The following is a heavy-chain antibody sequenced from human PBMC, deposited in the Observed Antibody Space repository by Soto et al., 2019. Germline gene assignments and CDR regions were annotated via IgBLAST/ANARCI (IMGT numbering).Heavy chain of an antibody. CDR3: ARVVGIWFGELSSSGNYYFGLDV. D-gene: IGHD3-10*01. CDR1: GGSISSGGYY. J-gene: IGHJ6*02. Sequence: QVQLQESGPGLVKPSQTLSLTSTVSGGSISSGGYYWTWIRQHPEKGLEWIGYRYSSGSTHYNPSLMSRGTVSADTSKNQFCLDLNFVTGAGTAVYYGARVVGIWFGELSSSGNYYFGLDVWGQGTTVTVSS. CDR2: RYSSGST. V-gene: IGHV4-31*03.